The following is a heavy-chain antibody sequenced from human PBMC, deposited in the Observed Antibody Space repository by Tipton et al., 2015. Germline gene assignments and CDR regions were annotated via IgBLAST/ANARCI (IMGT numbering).Heavy chain of an antibody. V-gene: IGHV4-61*01. CDR1: GGSVSSGFYY. J-gene: IGHJ1*01. CDR3: ARGQDETTSGEYFTH. D-gene: IGHD2/OR15-2a*01. CDR2: IFVPGST. Sequence: TLSLTCSVSGGSVSSGFYYWTWIRQPPGKGLVWVGYIFVPGSTNFNPSLRGRVTISVDTSKNQLSLELMSVTAAGTAVYYCARGQDETTSGEYFTHWGQGTLVTVSS.